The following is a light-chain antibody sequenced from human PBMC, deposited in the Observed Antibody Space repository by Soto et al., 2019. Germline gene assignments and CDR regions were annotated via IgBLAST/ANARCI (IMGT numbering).Light chain of an antibody. CDR1: SSNIGAGYD. J-gene: IGLJ3*02. CDR2: GNS. V-gene: IGLV1-40*01. Sequence: QSVLTQPPSVSGAPGQRVTISCTGSSSNIGAGYDVHWYQQLPGTAPKLLIYGNSNRPSGVPDRFSGSKSGTAASLAIAGLQAEDEAGYYFQSYDSSLSGWVFCGGTKLTVL. CDR3: QSYDSSLSGWV.